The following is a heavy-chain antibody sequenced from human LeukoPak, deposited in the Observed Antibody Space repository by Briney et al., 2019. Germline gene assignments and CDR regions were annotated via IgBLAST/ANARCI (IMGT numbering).Heavy chain of an antibody. CDR2: ISGGGEDT. CDR3: AKPRAMTSGVGRYFDL. V-gene: IGHV3-23*01. Sequence: GGSLRLSCAASGFTFTSYAMSWIRQAPGKGLEWVSAISGGGEDTYYPDSVKGRFTISRDNSKNTLYLQMNSLRAEDTAIYYCAKPRAMTSGVGRYFDLWGRGTLVTVSS. CDR1: GFTFTSYA. D-gene: IGHD3-10*01. J-gene: IGHJ2*01.